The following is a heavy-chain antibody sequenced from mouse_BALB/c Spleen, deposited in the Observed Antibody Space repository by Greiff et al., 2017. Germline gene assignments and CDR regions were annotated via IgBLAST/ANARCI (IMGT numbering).Heavy chain of an antibody. D-gene: IGHD3-1*01. CDR1: GFTFSSFG. CDR3: ARSGAMDY. J-gene: IGHJ4*01. CDR2: ISSGSSTI. Sequence: EVMLVESGGGLVQPGGSRKLSCAASGFTFSSFGMHWVRQAPEKGLEWVAYISSGSSTIYYADTVKGRFTISRDNPKNTLFLQMTSLRSEDTAMYYCARSGAMDYGGQGTSVTVSS. V-gene: IGHV5-17*02.